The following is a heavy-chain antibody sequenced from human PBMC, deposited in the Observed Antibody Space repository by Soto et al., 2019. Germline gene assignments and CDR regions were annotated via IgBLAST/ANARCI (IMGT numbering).Heavy chain of an antibody. CDR1: GGTFSSYA. CDR3: ARGPDSSGYLYYYYYYGMDV. D-gene: IGHD3-22*01. V-gene: IGHV1-69*13. J-gene: IGHJ6*02. Sequence: SVKVSCKASGGTFSSYAISWVRQAPGQGLEWMGGIIPIFGTANYAQKFQGRVTITADESTSTAYMELSSLRSEDTAVYYCARGPDSSGYLYYYYYYGMDVWGQGTTVTVSS. CDR2: IIPIFGTA.